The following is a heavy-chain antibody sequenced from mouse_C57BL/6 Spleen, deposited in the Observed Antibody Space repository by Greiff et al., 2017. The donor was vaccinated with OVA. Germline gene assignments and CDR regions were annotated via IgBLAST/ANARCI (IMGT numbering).Heavy chain of an antibody. V-gene: IGHV1-50*01. Sequence: QVQLQQPGAELVKPGASVKLSCKASGYTFTSYWMQWVKQRPGQGLEWIGEIDPSDSYTNYNQKFKGKATLTVDTSSSTAYMQLSSLTSEDSAVYYRAIPLYGSSRYFDVWGTGTTVAVSS. CDR2: IDPSDSYT. CDR3: AIPLYGSSRYFDV. CDR1: GYTFTSYW. D-gene: IGHD1-1*01. J-gene: IGHJ1*03.